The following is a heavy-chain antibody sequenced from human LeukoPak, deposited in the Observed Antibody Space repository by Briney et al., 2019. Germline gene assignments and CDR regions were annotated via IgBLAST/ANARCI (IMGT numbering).Heavy chain of an antibody. Sequence: ASVKVSCKASGYTFTSYDINWVRQANGQGLEWMGWMNPNSGNTGYAQKFQGRVTMTRNTSISTAYMELSSLRSEDTAVYYCARGRRTCSSTSCYGNDAFDIWGQGTMVTVSS. V-gene: IGHV1-8*01. CDR3: ARGRRTCSSTSCYGNDAFDI. CDR1: GYTFTSYD. J-gene: IGHJ3*02. CDR2: MNPNSGNT. D-gene: IGHD2-2*01.